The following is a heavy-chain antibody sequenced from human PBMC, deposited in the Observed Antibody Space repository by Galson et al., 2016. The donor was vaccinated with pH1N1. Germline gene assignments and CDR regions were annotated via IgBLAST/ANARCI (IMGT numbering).Heavy chain of an antibody. D-gene: IGHD6-19*01. J-gene: IGHJ3*02. CDR2: ISAGDTKT. CDR1: GFTFSNYP. Sequence: SLRLSCAASGFTFSNYPMSWVRQAPGKGLDWVSTISAGDTKTYYADSVEGRFTISRDNSESVLYLQMNSLRAEDTATYYCANFEIGWSARPHSFDIWGQGTLVTVSS. CDR3: ANFEIGWSARPHSFDI. V-gene: IGHV3-23*01.